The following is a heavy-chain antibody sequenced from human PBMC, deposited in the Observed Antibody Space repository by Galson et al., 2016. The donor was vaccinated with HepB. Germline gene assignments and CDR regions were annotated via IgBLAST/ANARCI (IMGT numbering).Heavy chain of an antibody. CDR2: INTDGRTT. J-gene: IGHJ4*02. CDR3: ARVEAGTTPT. V-gene: IGHV3-74*01. D-gene: IGHD1-1*01. CDR1: ISTFSNSW. Sequence: SLRLSCAASISTFSNSWMHWVRQAPGKGPVWVSRINTDGRTTHYADFVKGRFTISRDNAKNTLYLQMDSLRVEDTAVYYCARVEAGTTPTWGQGNLVTVSS.